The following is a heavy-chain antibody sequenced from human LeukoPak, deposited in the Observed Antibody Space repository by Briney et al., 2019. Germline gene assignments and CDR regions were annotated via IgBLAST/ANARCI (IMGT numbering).Heavy chain of an antibody. V-gene: IGHV3-48*01. CDR1: GFTFSSYT. CDR3: ARKPYDSSGYSYD. CDR2: SSWSSSTI. J-gene: IGHJ4*02. D-gene: IGHD3-22*01. Sequence: PGGSLRLSCAASGFTFSSYTMNWVRQAPGKGLEWVSYSSWSSSTIYYADSVKGRFTISRDNAKNSLYLQMNSLRAEDTAVYYCARKPYDSSGYSYDWGQGTLVTVSS.